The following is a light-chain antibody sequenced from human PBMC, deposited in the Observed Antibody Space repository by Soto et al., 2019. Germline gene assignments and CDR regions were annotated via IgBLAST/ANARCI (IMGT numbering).Light chain of an antibody. Sequence: DIVMTQSPDSLAVSLGERATINCKSSQSVLYSSNNKNYLVWYQQKPGQPPKLLLYWASTRESGVPDRFSGSGSGTDFTLTISSLQAEAVAVYYCQQYYSSITFGQGTRLEIK. V-gene: IGKV4-1*01. CDR3: QQYYSSIT. CDR1: QSVLYSSNNKNY. J-gene: IGKJ5*01. CDR2: WAS.